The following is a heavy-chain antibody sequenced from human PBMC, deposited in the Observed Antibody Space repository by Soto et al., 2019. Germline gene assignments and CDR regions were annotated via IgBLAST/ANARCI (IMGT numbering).Heavy chain of an antibody. J-gene: IGHJ3*01. D-gene: IGHD3-22*01. V-gene: IGHV1-69*01. Sequence: QVQLIQSEAEVKKPGSSVRVSCTASGGIFGSHGFSWVRQAPGQRLEWVGGFIPIFRTLTYTEKFQARVRIAAEESTNTVYFDLSSLTSEDKAVYYCVRDRRIYYSDPHDEFVASDYEVWGQGTMVSFSS. CDR2: FIPIFRTL. CDR1: GGIFGSHG. CDR3: VRDRRIYYSDPHDEFVASDYEV.